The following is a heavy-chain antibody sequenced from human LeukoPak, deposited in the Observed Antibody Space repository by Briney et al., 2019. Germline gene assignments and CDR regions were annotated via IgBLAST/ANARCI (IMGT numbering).Heavy chain of an antibody. Sequence: PSETLSLTCAVYGGSFSGYYWSWIRQPPGKGLEWIGYIYYSGTTNYNPSLKSRVTISVDTSKNQFSLKLSSVTAADTAVYYCARGVYIAAAQYGYWGQGTPVTVSS. CDR3: ARGVYIAAAQYGY. D-gene: IGHD6-13*01. CDR1: GGSFSGYY. V-gene: IGHV4-59*01. J-gene: IGHJ4*02. CDR2: IYYSGTT.